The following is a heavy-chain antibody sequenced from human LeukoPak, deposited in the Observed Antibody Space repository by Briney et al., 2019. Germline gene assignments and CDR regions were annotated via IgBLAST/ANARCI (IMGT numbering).Heavy chain of an antibody. J-gene: IGHJ4*02. CDR1: GYTFTVYY. V-gene: IGHV1-2*02. CDR3: AREVYDSSGAADY. CDR2: INPNSGGT. D-gene: IGHD3-22*01. Sequence: ASVKVSCKASGYTFTVYYMHWVRQAPGQGLEWMGWINPNSGGTNYAQKFQGRVTMTRDTSISTAYMELSRLRSDDTAVYYCAREVYDSSGAADYWGQGTLVTVSS.